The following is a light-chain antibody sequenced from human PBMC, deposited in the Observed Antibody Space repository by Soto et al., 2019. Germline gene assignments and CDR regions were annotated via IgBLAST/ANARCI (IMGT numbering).Light chain of an antibody. CDR3: CSYAANYSYG. CDR2: DVS. CDR1: SRDVGAYNY. Sequence: TTPPSVSGCPEEWGNISCAGKSRDVGAYNYVSWYQQHPGKAPKLMTYDVSKRPTGVPDRFSGYKSGNTASLTMSGLQAEDEADYYCCSYAANYSYGFGTGTKVTVL. J-gene: IGLJ1*01. V-gene: IGLV2-11*01.